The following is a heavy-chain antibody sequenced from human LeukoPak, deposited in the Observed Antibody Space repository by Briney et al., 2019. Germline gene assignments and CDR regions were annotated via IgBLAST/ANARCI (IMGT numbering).Heavy chain of an antibody. CDR2: INPSGGST. Sequence: ASVKVSCKASGYTFTSYYMHWVRRAPGQGLEWMGIINPSGGSTSYAQKFQGRVTMTRDTSTSTVYMELSSLRSEDTAVYYCARDPRSIAAAGTAFDIWGQGTMVTVSS. CDR3: ARDPRSIAAAGTAFDI. D-gene: IGHD6-13*01. J-gene: IGHJ3*02. V-gene: IGHV1-46*01. CDR1: GYTFTSYY.